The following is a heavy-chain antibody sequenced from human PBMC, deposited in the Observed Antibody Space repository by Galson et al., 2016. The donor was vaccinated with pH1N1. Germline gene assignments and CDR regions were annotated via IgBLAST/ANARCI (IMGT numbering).Heavy chain of an antibody. J-gene: IGHJ4*02. CDR3: AKDHGVFDLPIDY. CDR2: ISYDGSDK. V-gene: IGHV3-30*18. Sequence: SLRLSCAASGFSFRRYGMHWVRQAPGKGLEWVAGISYDGSDKYYADSVKGRFTVSRDNSKNTLFLQMNSLRTEDTAVYYCAKDHGVFDLPIDYWGQGTLVTVSS. D-gene: IGHD2-8*01. CDR1: GFSFRRYG.